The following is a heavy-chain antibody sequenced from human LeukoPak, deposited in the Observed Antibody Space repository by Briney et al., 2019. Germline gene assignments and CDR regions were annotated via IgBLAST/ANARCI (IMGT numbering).Heavy chain of an antibody. V-gene: IGHV3-48*02. CDR2: ITSSSSTI. CDR3: ARDPNGDNDAFDI. CDR1: GLTFRRYS. J-gene: IGHJ3*02. D-gene: IGHD4-17*01. Sequence: GGSLRLSCVASGLTFRRYSMNWVRQAPGKGLEWISFITSSSSTIYYADSVKGRFTISRGNAENSLYLQMSSLRDEDTAVYYCARDPNGDNDAFDIWGQGTMVTVSS.